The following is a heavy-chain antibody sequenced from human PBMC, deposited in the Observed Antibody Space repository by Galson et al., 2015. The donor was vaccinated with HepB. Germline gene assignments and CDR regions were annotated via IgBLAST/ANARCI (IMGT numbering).Heavy chain of an antibody. V-gene: IGHV3-49*04. J-gene: IGHJ4*02. Sequence: SLRLSCAASGFRFGDYAVIWVRQAPGKGLEWVGFVRIKTRGGTTEYAASVKGRFTISRDDSKSVAYLQMNSLNAEDTAKYYCISDGPRRGRDYCPFADGGQGTLVTVSS. D-gene: IGHD2/OR15-2a*01. CDR3: ISDGPRRGRDYCPFAD. CDR2: VRIKTRGGTT. CDR1: GFRFGDYA.